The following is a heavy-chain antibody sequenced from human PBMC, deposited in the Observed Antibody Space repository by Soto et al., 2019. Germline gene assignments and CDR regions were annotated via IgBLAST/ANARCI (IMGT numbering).Heavy chain of an antibody. Sequence: ASVKVSCKASGYTFTSYYINWVRQATGQGLEWMGWMNPNSGNTKHSQKLQGRVTITTDTSASTAYMELSSLRSEDTAVYYCARDVAAADYWGQGTLVTVSS. CDR3: ARDVAAADY. CDR2: MNPNSGNT. D-gene: IGHD6-13*01. V-gene: IGHV1-8*01. J-gene: IGHJ4*02. CDR1: GYTFTSYY.